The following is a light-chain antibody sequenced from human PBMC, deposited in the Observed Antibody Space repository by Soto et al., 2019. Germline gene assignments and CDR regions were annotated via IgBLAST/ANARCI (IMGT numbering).Light chain of an antibody. CDR3: CSYAGTYTWI. J-gene: IGLJ2*01. CDR1: SNNVGGYNY. CDR2: DVT. Sequence: QSALTQPRSVSGSPGQSVTISCTGASNNVGGYNYVSWYQHHPGKVPQLIIYDVTKRPSGVPDRFSGSKSGNTASLTISGLQVEDEADYYCCSYAGTYTWIFGGGTQLTVL. V-gene: IGLV2-11*01.